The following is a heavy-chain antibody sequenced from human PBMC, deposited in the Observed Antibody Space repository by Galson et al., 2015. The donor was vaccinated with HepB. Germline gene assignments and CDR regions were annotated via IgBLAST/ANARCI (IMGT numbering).Heavy chain of an antibody. CDR1: GYTFTSYG. V-gene: IGHV1-18*01. J-gene: IGHJ4*02. CDR3: ARAHPYYDSSGFPFDY. D-gene: IGHD3-22*01. CDR2: ISAYNGNT. Sequence: SVKVSCKASGYTFTSYGISWVRQAPGQGLEWMGWISAYNGNTNYAQKLQGRVTMTTDTSTSTAYMELRSLRSDDTAVYYCARAHPYYDSSGFPFDYWGQGTLVTVSS.